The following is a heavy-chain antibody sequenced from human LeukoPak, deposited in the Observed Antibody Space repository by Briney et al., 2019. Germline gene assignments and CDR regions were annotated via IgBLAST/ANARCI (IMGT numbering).Heavy chain of an antibody. J-gene: IGHJ4*02. CDR3: ARVPLLHYDILTGYYPPDY. Sequence: ASVKVSCKASGYTFTGCYMHWVRQAPGQGLEWMGWINPNSGGTNYAQKSQGRVTMTRDTSISTAYMELSRLRSDDTAVYYCARVPLLHYDILTGYYPPDYWGQGTLVTVSS. CDR2: INPNSGGT. D-gene: IGHD3-9*01. CDR1: GYTFTGCY. V-gene: IGHV1-2*02.